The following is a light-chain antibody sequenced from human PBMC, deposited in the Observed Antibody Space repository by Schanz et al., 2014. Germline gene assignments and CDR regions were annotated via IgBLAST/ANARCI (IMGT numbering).Light chain of an antibody. Sequence: QSALTQPASVSGSPGQSITISCTGTSSDVGGYDYVSWYQQHPGKAPKLMIYDVTNRPSGVSNRFSGSKSGNTASLTISGLQAEDEADYYCQSSHNPLTDYVFGTGTKVTVL. J-gene: IGLJ1*01. V-gene: IGLV2-14*03. CDR1: SSDVGGYDY. CDR3: QSSHNPLTDYV. CDR2: DVT.